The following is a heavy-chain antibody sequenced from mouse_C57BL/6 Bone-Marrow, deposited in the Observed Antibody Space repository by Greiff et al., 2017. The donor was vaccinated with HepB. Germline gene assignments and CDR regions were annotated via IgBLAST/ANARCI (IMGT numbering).Heavy chain of an antibody. CDR1: GYTFTSYW. J-gene: IGHJ3*01. V-gene: IGHV1-55*01. CDR3: ASVYDGYYGWFAY. CDR2: IYPGSGST. Sequence: VQLQQPGAELVKPGASVKMSCKASGYTFTSYWITWVKQRPGQGLEWIGDIYPGSGSTNYNEKFKSKATLTVDTSSSTAYMQLSSLTSEDSAVYYCASVYDGYYGWFAYWGQGTLVTVSA. D-gene: IGHD2-3*01.